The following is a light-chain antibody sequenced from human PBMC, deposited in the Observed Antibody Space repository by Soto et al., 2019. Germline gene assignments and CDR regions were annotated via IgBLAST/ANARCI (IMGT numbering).Light chain of an antibody. Sequence: QMTQSTSTLSASVGHRGTITCRASQSIRSWLAWYQKKPGKAPKLLIYDASYLERGVPSRFSGSGSGTVFTLTISSLQPDDLATYYCQQYNSFWTFGQGTKVEI. CDR2: DAS. CDR1: QSIRSW. J-gene: IGKJ1*01. CDR3: QQYNSFWT. V-gene: IGKV1-5*01.